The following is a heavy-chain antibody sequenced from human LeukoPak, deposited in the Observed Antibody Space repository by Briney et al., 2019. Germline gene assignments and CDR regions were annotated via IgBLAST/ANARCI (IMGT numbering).Heavy chain of an antibody. J-gene: IGHJ4*02. CDR2: IYYSRST. V-gene: IGHV4-59*01. CDR1: GGSIKSYY. CDR3: ARWGEAAAGIYY. Sequence: SGTLSLTCTVSGGSIKSYYWSWTRQSPGKGLEWLGYIYYSRSTNYNASLKSRITISVDTSKNQFSLKLSSVTAADTAVYYCARWGEAAAGIYYWGQGTLVTVSS. D-gene: IGHD6-13*01.